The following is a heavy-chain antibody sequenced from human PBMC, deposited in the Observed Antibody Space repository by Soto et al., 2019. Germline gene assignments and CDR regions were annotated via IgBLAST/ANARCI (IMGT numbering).Heavy chain of an antibody. CDR3: ATQGLSNDYYCGMDV. CDR2: IIPIFGTA. V-gene: IGHV1-69*12. D-gene: IGHD3-16*02. Sequence: QVQLVQSGAEVNKPGSSVTVSCKASGGTFSSYAISWVRQAPGQGLEWMGGIIPIFGTANYAQKFQRRVTISADESTSTAYMELSSLRSEDTAVYYCATQGLSNDYYCGMDVWGQGTTVTVSS. J-gene: IGHJ6*02. CDR1: GGTFSSYA.